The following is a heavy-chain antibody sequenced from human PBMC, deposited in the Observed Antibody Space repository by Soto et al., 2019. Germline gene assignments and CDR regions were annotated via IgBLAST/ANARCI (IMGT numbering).Heavy chain of an antibody. CDR1: GFTFSSND. J-gene: IGHJ3*01. CDR2: IYSSGST. V-gene: IGHV3-53*01. Sequence: EVQLVESGGGLIQPVGSLRLSCAASGFTFSSNDMNWVRQAPGKGLEWVSLIYSSGSTYYADSVKGRFTISRDNSKNTLYLQMSSLRAEDTAVYYCATRPLLPGAPWGQGTMVTVSS. D-gene: IGHD3-22*01. CDR3: ATRPLLPGAP.